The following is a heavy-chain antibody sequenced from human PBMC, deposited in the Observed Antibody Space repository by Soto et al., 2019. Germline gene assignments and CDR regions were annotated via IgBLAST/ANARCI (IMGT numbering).Heavy chain of an antibody. CDR3: ARVTVGRTHYFDY. CDR1: GGSFSGYY. D-gene: IGHD4-4*01. V-gene: IGHV4-34*01. J-gene: IGHJ4*02. Sequence: QVQLQQWGAGLLKPSETLSLTCAVYGGSFSGYYWSWIRQPPGKGLEWIGEINHRGSTNYNPSLKSRVTISVDTSKNQFSLKLSSVTAADTAVYYCARVTVGRTHYFDYWGQGTLVTVSS. CDR2: INHRGST.